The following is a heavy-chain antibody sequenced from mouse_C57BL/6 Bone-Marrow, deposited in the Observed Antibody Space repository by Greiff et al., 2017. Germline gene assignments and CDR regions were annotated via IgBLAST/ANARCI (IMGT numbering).Heavy chain of an antibody. V-gene: IGHV2-9*01. Sequence: QVQLKESGPGLVAPSQRLSITCTVSGFSLTSYGVAWVRQPPGKGLEWLGVIRGGGSRNYNSALMSRLSISKDNSKSQVFLKMTSLQTDDTAMYYCAKRGGFPFAYWGHGTLVTVSA. CDR2: IRGGGSR. CDR1: GFSLTSYG. J-gene: IGHJ3*01. CDR3: AKRGGFPFAY.